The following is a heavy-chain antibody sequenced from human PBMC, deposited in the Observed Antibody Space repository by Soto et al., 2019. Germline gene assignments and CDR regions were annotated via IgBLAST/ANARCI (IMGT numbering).Heavy chain of an antibody. Sequence: QVQLVQSGAEVKKPGASVKVSCTGSGYTFRSYDIHWVRQATGQGLEWMGWVNTNTGNTGYAQKFQGRVTMTRDMSKSSAYMEVSSLTSEDTAIYYCARAYGAGSFDFWGQGNLVSVSS. D-gene: IGHD3-10*01. CDR1: GYTFRSYD. V-gene: IGHV1-8*01. CDR3: ARAYGAGSFDF. CDR2: VNTNTGNT. J-gene: IGHJ5*01.